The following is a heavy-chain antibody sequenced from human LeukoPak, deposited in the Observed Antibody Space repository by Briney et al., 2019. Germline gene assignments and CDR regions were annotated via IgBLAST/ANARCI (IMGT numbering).Heavy chain of an antibody. CDR3: ARAHALRYFDWLSPAAFDI. J-gene: IGHJ3*02. D-gene: IGHD3-9*01. Sequence: NASETLSLTCAVYGGSFSGYYWSWIRQPPGKGLEWIGEINHSGSTNYNPSLKSRVTISVDTSKNQFSLKLSSVTAADTAVYYCARAHALRYFDWLSPAAFDIWGQGTMVTVSS. V-gene: IGHV4-34*01. CDR1: GGSFSGYY. CDR2: INHSGST.